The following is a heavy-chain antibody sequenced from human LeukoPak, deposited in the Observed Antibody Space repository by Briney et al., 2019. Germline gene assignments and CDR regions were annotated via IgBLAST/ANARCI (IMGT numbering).Heavy chain of an antibody. V-gene: IGHV3-30-3*01. CDR3: ARDGGGYFDY. CDR1: GFTFSSYA. CDR2: ISYDGSNK. J-gene: IGHJ4*02. Sequence: PGGSLRLSCAASGFTFSSYAMHWVRQAPGKGLEWEAVISYDGSNKYYADSVKGRFTISRDNSKNTLYLQMNSLRAEDTAVYYCARDGGGYFDYWGQGTLVTVSS. D-gene: IGHD4-23*01.